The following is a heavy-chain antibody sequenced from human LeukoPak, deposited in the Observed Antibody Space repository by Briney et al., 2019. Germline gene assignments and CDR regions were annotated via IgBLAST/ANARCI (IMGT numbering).Heavy chain of an antibody. D-gene: IGHD1-26*01. CDR2: IYHSGST. CDR1: GGSLSSGGSS. J-gene: IGHJ4*02. Sequence: PSQTLSLTCAVSGGSLSSGGSSWSWIRQPPGTGLEWIGYIYHSGSTYYNPSLKSRVTISVDRSKNQFSLKLSSVTAADTAVYYCARAIESGSSFFDYWGQGTLVTVSS. CDR3: ARAIESGSSFFDY. V-gene: IGHV4-30-2*01.